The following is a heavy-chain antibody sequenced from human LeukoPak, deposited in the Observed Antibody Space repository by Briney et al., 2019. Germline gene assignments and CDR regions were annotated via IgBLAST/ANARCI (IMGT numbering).Heavy chain of an antibody. CDR1: GSTFTIYY. CDR3: VREYRGGFWDY. V-gene: IGHV1-46*01. Sequence: ASLTVSFTSSGSTFTIYYVHWVRQAPGQGLEWMGIIIPSGGGTNDAQKFQGRVTIIRDTSTSTVFLELSSLVSEDTAVYYCVREYRGGFWDYGGQGTLVTVSS. J-gene: IGHJ4*02. CDR2: IIPSGGGT. D-gene: IGHD1-26*01.